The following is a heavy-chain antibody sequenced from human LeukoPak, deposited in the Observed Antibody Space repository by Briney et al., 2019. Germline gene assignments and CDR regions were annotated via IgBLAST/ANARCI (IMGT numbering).Heavy chain of an antibody. Sequence: PGGSLRLSCAAAGFTFSSYAMSWVRQAPGKGLEWVSAISGSGGSTYYADSVKGRFTISRDNSKNTLYLQMNSLRAEDTAVYYCAKKCPPYDFWSGYSDYWGQGTLVTVSS. CDR2: ISGSGGST. CDR3: AKKCPPYDFWSGYSDY. CDR1: GFTFSSYA. V-gene: IGHV3-23*01. D-gene: IGHD3-3*01. J-gene: IGHJ4*02.